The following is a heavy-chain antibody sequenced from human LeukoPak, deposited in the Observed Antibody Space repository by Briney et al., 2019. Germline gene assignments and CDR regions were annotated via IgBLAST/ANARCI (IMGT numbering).Heavy chain of an antibody. CDR3: ARVKSYDPYFDY. CDR1: GGSISSYY. J-gene: IGHJ4*02. D-gene: IGHD3-3*01. V-gene: IGHV4-59*01. CDR2: IYYSGST. Sequence: PSETLSLTCTVSGGSISSYYWSWVRQPPGKGLEWIGYIYYSGSTNYNPSLKSRVTISVDTSKNQFSLKLSSVTAADTAVYYCARVKSYDPYFDYWGQGTLVTVSS.